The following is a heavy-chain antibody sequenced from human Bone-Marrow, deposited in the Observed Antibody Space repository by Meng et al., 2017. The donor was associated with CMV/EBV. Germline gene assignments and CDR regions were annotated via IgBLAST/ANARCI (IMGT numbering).Heavy chain of an antibody. CDR2: ITWNSGDI. D-gene: IGHD3/OR15-3a*01. CDR3: TKDADREWTSNSLLYY. CDR1: GFTFDDYA. V-gene: IGHV3-9*01. J-gene: IGHJ4*02. Sequence: SLKISCAASGFTFDDYAMHWVRQAPGKGLEWVSSITWNSGDIGYADSVMGRFTISRDNAKNSLYLQMNTLRAEDTALYYCTKDADREWTSNSLLYYWGRGSLVTVSS.